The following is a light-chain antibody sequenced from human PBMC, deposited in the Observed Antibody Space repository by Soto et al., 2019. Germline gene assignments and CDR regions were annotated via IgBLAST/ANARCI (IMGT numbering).Light chain of an antibody. Sequence: QSALTQPPSVSGAPGQRVTISCTGSSSNIGAGYDVHWYQQLPGTAPKLLIYGNSNRPSGVPDRFSGSKSGTSASLAITGLQAEDEADYYCQSYDSNLSGWVFGGRTKLTVL. CDR1: SSNIGAGYD. J-gene: IGLJ3*02. CDR3: QSYDSNLSGWV. V-gene: IGLV1-40*01. CDR2: GNS.